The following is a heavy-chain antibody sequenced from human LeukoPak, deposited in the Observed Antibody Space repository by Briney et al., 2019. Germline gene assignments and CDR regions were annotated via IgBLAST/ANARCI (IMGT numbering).Heavy chain of an antibody. CDR1: GFTVSSNS. CDR2: IYSGGNT. Sequence: GGSLRLSCTASGFTVSSNSMSWVRQAPGKGLGWVSFIYSGGNTHYSDSVKGRFTISRDNSKNTLYLQMNSLRADDTAVYYCARRAGEYSHPYDYWGQGTLVTVSS. J-gene: IGHJ4*02. V-gene: IGHV3-53*01. CDR3: ARRAGEYSHPYDY. D-gene: IGHD4-17*01.